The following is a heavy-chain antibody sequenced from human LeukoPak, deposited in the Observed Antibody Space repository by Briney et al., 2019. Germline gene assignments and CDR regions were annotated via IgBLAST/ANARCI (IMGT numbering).Heavy chain of an antibody. CDR2: INHSGST. CDR1: GGSFSGYY. CDR3: ARRAFSRSRSVYFDY. D-gene: IGHD2/OR15-2a*01. J-gene: IGHJ4*02. Sequence: SETLSLTCAVYGGSFSGYYWSWIRQPPGKGLEWIGEINHSGSTNYNPSLKSRVTISVDTSKNQFSLKLSSVTAADTAVYYCARRAFSRSRSVYFDYWGQGTLVTVSS. V-gene: IGHV4-34*01.